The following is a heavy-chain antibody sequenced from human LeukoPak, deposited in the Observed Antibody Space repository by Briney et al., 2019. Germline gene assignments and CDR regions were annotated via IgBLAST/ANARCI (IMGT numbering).Heavy chain of an antibody. D-gene: IGHD2-2*01. V-gene: IGHV3-20*04. CDR3: GRVGWGIVVVPADR. CDR2: IKWNGGGK. Sequence: GGSLRLSCAASGFTFNDYGMGWVRQAPGKGLEWVAAIKWNGGGKYYVGSVKGRFTISRDSAKNSLYLQMNSVRAEDTGVCYGGRVGWGIVVVPADRWGQGTRVTGPS. CDR1: GFTFNDYG. J-gene: IGHJ4*02.